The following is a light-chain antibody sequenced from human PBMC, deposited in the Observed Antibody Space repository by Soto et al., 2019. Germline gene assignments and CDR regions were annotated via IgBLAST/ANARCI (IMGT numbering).Light chain of an antibody. V-gene: IGLV1-51*02. J-gene: IGLJ1*01. Sequence: SVLTQPPPVSAAPGQKGTISCSWSSSRIGNNYVSWYQQLPGTAPKLLIYENNKRPSGIPDRFSGSKSGTSATLGITGLQTGDEADYYCGTWDSSLSAGVFGTGTKVTVL. CDR2: ENN. CDR1: SSRIGNNY. CDR3: GTWDSSLSAGV.